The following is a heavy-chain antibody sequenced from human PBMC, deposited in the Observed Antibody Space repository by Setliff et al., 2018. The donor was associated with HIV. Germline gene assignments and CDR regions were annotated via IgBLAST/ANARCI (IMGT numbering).Heavy chain of an antibody. D-gene: IGHD6-6*01. Sequence: PGGSLRLSCAGSGFTFSSYEMDWFRQAPGKGLEWVSYITGSSDTIYYADSVKGRFTISRDNARNSLYLQMNTLRAEDTAVYYCARLPEQLDIVTRSYFDSWGHVTLVTVSS. CDR1: GFTFSSYE. J-gene: IGHJ4*01. CDR2: ITGSSDTI. V-gene: IGHV3-48*03. CDR3: ARLPEQLDIVTRSYFDS.